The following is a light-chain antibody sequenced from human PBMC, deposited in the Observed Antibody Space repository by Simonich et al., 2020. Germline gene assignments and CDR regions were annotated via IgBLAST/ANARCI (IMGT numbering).Light chain of an antibody. CDR3: QQYYSTPIT. J-gene: IGKJ5*01. V-gene: IGKV4-1*01. CDR1: QSVLYSSNNKNY. Sequence: DIVMTQSPDSLAVSLGERATINCKTSQSVLYSSNNKNYLAWYQQKPVQPPKLLIYWASTLGSGVPDRFSGSGSGTDFTLTISSLQAEDVAVYYCQQYYSTPITFGQGTRLEIK. CDR2: WAS.